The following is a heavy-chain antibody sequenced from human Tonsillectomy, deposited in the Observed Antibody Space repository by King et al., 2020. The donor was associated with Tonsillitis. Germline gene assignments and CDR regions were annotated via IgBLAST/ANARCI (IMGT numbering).Heavy chain of an antibody. Sequence: QLQESGPGLMRPSETLSLSCNVSGGSISGNGYYWDWIRQPPGKGLEWIASVYYSGNSFYNPSFGSRLTISVDTSKNHFSLRLSSVTAADTAVYYCAGSGGGSIFSRWFDPWGRGTLVTVSS. J-gene: IGHJ5*02. D-gene: IGHD3-3*01. CDR3: AGSGGGSIFSRWFDP. CDR1: GGSISGNGYY. CDR2: VYYSGNS. V-gene: IGHV4-39*02.